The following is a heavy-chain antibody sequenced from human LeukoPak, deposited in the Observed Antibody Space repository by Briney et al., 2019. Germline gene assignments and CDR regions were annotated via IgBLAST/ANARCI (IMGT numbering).Heavy chain of an antibody. CDR3: ARSPGRGSYSYFDY. CDR2: IYYSGST. Sequence: PSETLSLTCTVSGGSISSGGYYWSWICQHPGKGLEWIGYIYYSGSTYYNPSLKSRVTISVDTSKNQFSLKLSSVTAADTAVYYCARSPGRGSYSYFDYWGQGTLVTVSS. J-gene: IGHJ4*02. CDR1: GGSISSGGYY. D-gene: IGHD1-26*01. V-gene: IGHV4-31*03.